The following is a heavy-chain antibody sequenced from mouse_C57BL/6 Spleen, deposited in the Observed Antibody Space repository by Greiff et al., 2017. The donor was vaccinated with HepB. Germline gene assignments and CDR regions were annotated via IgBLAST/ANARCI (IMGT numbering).Heavy chain of an antibody. CDR3: ARNGYYVGFDY. Sequence: EVQLVESGGGLVKPGGSLKLSCAASGFTFRSYAMSWVRQTPEKRLEWVATISDGGSYTYYPDNVKGRFTISRDNAKNNLYLQMSPLKSEDTAMYYCARNGYYVGFDYWGQGTTLTVSS. V-gene: IGHV5-4*01. CDR1: GFTFRSYA. J-gene: IGHJ2*01. CDR2: ISDGGSYT. D-gene: IGHD2-3*01.